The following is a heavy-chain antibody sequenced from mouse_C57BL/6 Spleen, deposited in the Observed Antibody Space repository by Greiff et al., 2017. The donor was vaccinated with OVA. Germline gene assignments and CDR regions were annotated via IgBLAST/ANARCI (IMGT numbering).Heavy chain of an antibody. V-gene: IGHV1-80*01. CDR2: IYPGDGDT. Sequence: QVQLQQSGAELVKPGASVKISCKASGYAFSSYWMNWVKQRPGKGLEWIGQIYPGDGDTNYNGKFKGKATLTADKSSSTAYMQLSSLTSEDSAVYFCARFTTVVPSWYFDVWGTGTTVTVSS. CDR3: ARFTTVVPSWYFDV. D-gene: IGHD1-1*01. CDR1: GYAFSSYW. J-gene: IGHJ1*03.